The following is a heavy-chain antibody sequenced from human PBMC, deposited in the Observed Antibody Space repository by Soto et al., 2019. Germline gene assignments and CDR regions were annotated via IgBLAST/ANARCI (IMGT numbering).Heavy chain of an antibody. CDR1: GGTFSSYT. D-gene: IGHD4-4*01. Sequence: ASVKVSCKASGGTFSSYTISWVRQAPGQGLEWMGRIIPILGIANYAQKFQGRVTITADKSTSTAYMELSSLRSEDTAVYYCARDFYSNSDEYYYYYMDVWGKGTTVTVSS. CDR3: ARDFYSNSDEYYYYYMDV. J-gene: IGHJ6*03. V-gene: IGHV1-69*04. CDR2: IIPILGIA.